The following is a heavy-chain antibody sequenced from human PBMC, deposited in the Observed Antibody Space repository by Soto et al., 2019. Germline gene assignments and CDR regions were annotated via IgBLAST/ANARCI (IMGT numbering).Heavy chain of an antibody. CDR2: IYSGGAT. Sequence: EVQLVETGGGLIQPGGTLRLSCTASGFTITTTYINWVRQAPGKGLEWVSVIYSGGATDYVDSVKGRFTISRDNSKNTVYLQMHSLRDEDTAVYYCARGADGSSFDYWGQGTQVTVSS. CDR1: GFTITTTY. CDR3: ARGADGSSFDY. D-gene: IGHD1-26*01. J-gene: IGHJ4*02. V-gene: IGHV3-53*02.